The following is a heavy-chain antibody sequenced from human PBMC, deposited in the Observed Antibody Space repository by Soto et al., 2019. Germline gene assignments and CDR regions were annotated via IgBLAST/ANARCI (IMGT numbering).Heavy chain of an antibody. Sequence: SQTLSLTCAISGDSVSSNSAAWNWIRQSPSRGLEWLGRTYYRSKWYNDYAVSVKSRITINPDTSKNQFSLQLNSVTPEDTAVYYCARWGIAAAGTKLNYYYYMDVWGKGTTVTVSS. CDR3: ARWGIAAAGTKLNYYYYMDV. CDR2: TYYRSKWYN. J-gene: IGHJ6*03. CDR1: GDSVSSNSAA. V-gene: IGHV6-1*01. D-gene: IGHD6-13*01.